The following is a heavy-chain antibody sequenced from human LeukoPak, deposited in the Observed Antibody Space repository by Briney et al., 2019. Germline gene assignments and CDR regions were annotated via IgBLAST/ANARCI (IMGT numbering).Heavy chain of an antibody. Sequence: SETLSLNSAVYGGSFSGYYWSWIRQSPGKVLEWIGEINHSGSTNYNPSLKSRVTISVDTSKNQFSLKLSSVTAADTAVYYCASEVVAATLDYWGQGTLVTVSS. CDR2: INHSGST. D-gene: IGHD2-15*01. V-gene: IGHV4-34*01. CDR3: ASEVVAATLDY. CDR1: GGSFSGYY. J-gene: IGHJ4*02.